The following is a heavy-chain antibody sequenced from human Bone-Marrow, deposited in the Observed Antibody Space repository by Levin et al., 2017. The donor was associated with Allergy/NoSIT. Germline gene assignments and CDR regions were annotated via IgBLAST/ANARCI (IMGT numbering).Heavy chain of an antibody. D-gene: IGHD6-6*01. CDR2: ISGDNGNT. Sequence: PKASVKVSCYTSGYSFTDYGITWVRQAPGQGLEWMGWISGDNGNTHYLERFQGRVTMTRDTTARRAYIELRNLRSDDTAVYYCTKYSSSSSADEHWGQGTLVTVSS. CDR1: GYSFTDYG. V-gene: IGHV1-18*01. CDR3: TKYSSSSSADEH. J-gene: IGHJ4*02.